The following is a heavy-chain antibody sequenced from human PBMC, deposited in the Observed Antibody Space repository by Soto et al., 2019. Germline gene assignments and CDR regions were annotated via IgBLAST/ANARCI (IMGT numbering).Heavy chain of an antibody. D-gene: IGHD6-19*01. CDR1: GFTFSYYG. Sequence: GGSLRLSCAASGFTFSYYGMHWVRQAPGKGLEWVTVISYDGSNKYYADPVKGRFTISRDNSKNTLYLQMNSLRAEDTAVYFCAKPYSSGWFRGNYFDYWGQGTLVTVSS. J-gene: IGHJ4*02. V-gene: IGHV3-30*18. CDR2: ISYDGSNK. CDR3: AKPYSSGWFRGNYFDY.